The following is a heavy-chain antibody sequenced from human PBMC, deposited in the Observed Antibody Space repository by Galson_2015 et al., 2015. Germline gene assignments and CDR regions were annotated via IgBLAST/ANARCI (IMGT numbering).Heavy chain of an antibody. CDR2: ISYDGSNK. CDR3: AKEYCSGGSCPHAFDI. CDR1: GFTFSSYG. J-gene: IGHJ3*02. D-gene: IGHD2-15*01. Sequence: SLRLSCAASGFTFSSYGMPWVRQAPGKGLEWVAVISYDGSNKYYADSVKGRFTISRDNSKNTLYLQMNSLRAEDTAVYYCAKEYCSGGSCPHAFDIWGQGTMVTVSS. V-gene: IGHV3-30*18.